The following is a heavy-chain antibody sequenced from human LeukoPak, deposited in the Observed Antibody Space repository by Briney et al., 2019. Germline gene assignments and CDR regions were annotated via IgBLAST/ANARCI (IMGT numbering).Heavy chain of an antibody. D-gene: IGHD2/OR15-2a*01. CDR3: ARRSTKYYYFDF. CDR1: GYISSSYS. V-gene: IGHV1-46*01. CDR2: INPSDGTT. J-gene: IGHJ4*02. Sequence: ASVKVSCKTSGYISSSYSIHGVRQAPGQGLECVGEINPSDGTTNNAQRLRGGVTVTRDKSHGKVYMDLSSLRSDDTAVYYCARRSTKYYYFDFWGQGTLVTVSS.